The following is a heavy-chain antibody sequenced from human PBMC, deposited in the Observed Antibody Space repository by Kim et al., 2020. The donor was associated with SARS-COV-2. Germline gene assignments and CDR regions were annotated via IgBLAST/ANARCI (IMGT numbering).Heavy chain of an antibody. Sequence: SETLSLTCAVSGGSISSSNWWSWVRQPPGKGLEWIGEIYHSGSTNYNPSLKSRVTISVDKSKNQFSLKLSSVTAADTAVYYCAKSIAVAGKAVYYYYGMDVWGQGTTVTVSS. CDR3: AKSIAVAGKAVYYYYGMDV. CDR2: IYHSGST. CDR1: GGSISSSNW. D-gene: IGHD6-19*01. V-gene: IGHV4-4*02. J-gene: IGHJ6*02.